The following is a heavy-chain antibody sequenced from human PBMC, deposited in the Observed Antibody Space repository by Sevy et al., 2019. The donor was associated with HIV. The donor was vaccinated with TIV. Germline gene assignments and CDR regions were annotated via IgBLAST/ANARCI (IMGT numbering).Heavy chain of an antibody. D-gene: IGHD1-1*01. CDR3: PCGTGTSDFDH. Sequence: GGSLRLSCATSGFTLSDAWMNWVRQAPGKGLEWVARIKSKTDSGKRDFAAPVKGRFSISRDDSKNTVYLQMTSLKDEDTGVYFCPCGTGTSDFDHWGQGTLVTVSS. V-gene: IGHV3-15*01. CDR1: GFTLSDAW. J-gene: IGHJ4*02. CDR2: IKSKTDSGKR.